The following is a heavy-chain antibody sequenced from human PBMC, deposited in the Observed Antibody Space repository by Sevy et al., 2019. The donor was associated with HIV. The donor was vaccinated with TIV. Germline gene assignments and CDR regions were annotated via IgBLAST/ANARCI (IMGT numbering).Heavy chain of an antibody. J-gene: IGHJ4*02. Sequence: ASVKVFCKASGYPFSSYGISWVRQAPGQGLEWMGWISADSGNSNYAQNLQGRVTMTTDTSTSTAYMELRSLRFDDTAVYYCARDLGGYGGNSIDYWGQGTLVTVSS. D-gene: IGHD2-21*02. V-gene: IGHV1-18*01. CDR2: ISADSGNS. CDR1: GYPFSSYG. CDR3: ARDLGGYGGNSIDY.